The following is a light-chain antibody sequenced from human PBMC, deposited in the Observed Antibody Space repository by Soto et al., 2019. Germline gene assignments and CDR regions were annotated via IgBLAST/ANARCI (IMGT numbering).Light chain of an antibody. Sequence: QSALTQPPSASGSPGQSVTISCTGTSSDVGGYVYVSWYQQYPGKAPKLMIYEVNKRPSGVPDRFSGSKSGNTASLTVSGRHADDEADDYCSSYSGTNTDVIFGGGTKVTVL. CDR3: SSYSGTNTDVI. V-gene: IGLV2-8*01. J-gene: IGLJ2*01. CDR2: EVN. CDR1: SSDVGGYVY.